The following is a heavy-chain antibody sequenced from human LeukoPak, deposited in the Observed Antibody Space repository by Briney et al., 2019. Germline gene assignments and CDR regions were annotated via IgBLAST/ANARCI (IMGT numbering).Heavy chain of an antibody. CDR3: AKDLSLSWIQLWSTTHY. CDR2: ISGSGGST. J-gene: IGHJ4*02. CDR1: GFTFSSYA. Sequence: GGSLRLSWAASGFTFSSYAMSWVRQAPGKGLEWVSAISGSGGSTYYADSVKGRFTISRDNSKNTLYLQMNSLRAEDTAVYYCAKDLSLSWIQLWSTTHYWGQGTLVTVSS. D-gene: IGHD5-18*01. V-gene: IGHV3-23*01.